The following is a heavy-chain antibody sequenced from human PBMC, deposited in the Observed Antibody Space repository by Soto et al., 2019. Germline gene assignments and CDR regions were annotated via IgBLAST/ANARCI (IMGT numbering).Heavy chain of an antibody. CDR1: GGSISSYY. D-gene: IGHD5-12*01. Sequence: QVQLQESGPGLVKPSETLSLTCTVSGGSISSYYWSCIRQPPGKGLEWIGYIYYSGSTTQNPSLESRVTISVDTSKDQFSLKLRSVTAADKAVYYCARGGRGRDGYNPLHWYFDLWGRGTLVTVSS. CDR3: ARGGRGRDGYNPLHWYFDL. J-gene: IGHJ2*01. V-gene: IGHV4-59*01. CDR2: IYYSGST.